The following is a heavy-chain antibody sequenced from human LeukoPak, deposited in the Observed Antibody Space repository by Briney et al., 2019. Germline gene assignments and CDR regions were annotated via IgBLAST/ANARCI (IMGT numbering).Heavy chain of an antibody. V-gene: IGHV3-23*01. J-gene: IGHJ4*02. CDR1: GFTFSNYA. CDR2: ITGSGDGT. D-gene: IGHD3-10*01. CDR3: VKGFVHPTYYFDY. Sequence: VGSLSLSCAASGFTFSNYAMMWVRQAPGKRLEWISSITGSGDGTYYADSVRGRFTISRDNSENTLYLQVNSLRVEDTAVYFCVKGFVHPTYYFDYWGQGTLVTVSS.